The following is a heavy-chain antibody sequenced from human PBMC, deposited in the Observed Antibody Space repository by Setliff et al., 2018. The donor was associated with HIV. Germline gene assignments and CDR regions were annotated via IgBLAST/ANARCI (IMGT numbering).Heavy chain of an antibody. Sequence: QPGGSLRLSCAASGFTFSSYAMSWVRQAPGKGLEWVSAISGSGGSTYYADSVKGRFTISRDNSKNTLYLQMNSLSADDTAVYYCVRGSGYYYFDNWGQGALVTVSS. CDR3: VRGSGYYYFDN. J-gene: IGHJ4*02. V-gene: IGHV3-23*01. CDR2: ISGSGGST. D-gene: IGHD3-22*01. CDR1: GFTFSSYA.